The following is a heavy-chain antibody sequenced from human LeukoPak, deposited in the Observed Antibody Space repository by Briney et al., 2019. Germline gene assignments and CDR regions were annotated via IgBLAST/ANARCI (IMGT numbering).Heavy chain of an antibody. CDR2: LPTGGTT. CDR1: GFTVSNYY. V-gene: IGHV3-53*01. CDR3: ARDRVNWNDVGGLFDY. D-gene: IGHD1-1*01. J-gene: IGHJ4*02. Sequence: GGSLRLSCAASGFTVSNYYMTWVRQAPGKGLEWVSVLPTGGTTNYADSVKGRFTISRDISKNTLYLQMDSLSAEDTAVYYCARDRVNWNDVGGLFDYWGQGTLVTVSS.